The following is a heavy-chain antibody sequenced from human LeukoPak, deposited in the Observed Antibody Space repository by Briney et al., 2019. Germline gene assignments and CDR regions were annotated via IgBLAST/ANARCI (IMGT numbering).Heavy chain of an antibody. CDR1: GFTFDDYA. J-gene: IGHJ4*02. CDR3: AKGMHVGGVQSGGFVDY. V-gene: IGHV3-43*02. D-gene: IGHD1-1*01. CDR2: ISGDGGST. Sequence: PGGSLRLSCAASGFTFDDYAMHWVRQAPGKGLEWVSLISGDGGSTYYADSVKGRFTISRDNSKNSLYLQMNSLRTEDTALYYCAKGMHVGGVQSGGFVDYWGQGTLVTVSS.